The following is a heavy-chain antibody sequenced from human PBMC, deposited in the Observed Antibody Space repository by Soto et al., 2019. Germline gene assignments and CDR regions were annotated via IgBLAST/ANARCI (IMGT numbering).Heavy chain of an antibody. CDR3: AHRPGYGAGSYVFDY. J-gene: IGHJ4*02. CDR1: GFSLSSSGVA. CDR2: IYWDDDK. D-gene: IGHD3-10*01. Sequence: HITLKESGPALVKPTQTLTLTCTFSGFSLSSSGVAVGWIRQPPGKALAGLALIYWDDDKRYSASLQRMLTITKDSTKNQGVLTTTNMDSEDTAPYYWAHRPGYGAGSYVFDYWGQGTLVTVSS. V-gene: IGHV2-5*02.